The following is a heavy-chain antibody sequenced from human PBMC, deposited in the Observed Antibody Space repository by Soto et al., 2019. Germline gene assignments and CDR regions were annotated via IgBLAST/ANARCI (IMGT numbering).Heavy chain of an antibody. V-gene: IGHV1-24*01. Sequence: ASVKVSCKVSGYTLTELSMHWVRQAPGKGLEWMGGFDPEDGETIYAQKFQGRVTMTEDTSTDTAYMELSSLRSEDTAVYYCATSRIPPGIAAAGTLRWGQGTLVTVSS. J-gene: IGHJ4*02. CDR3: ATSRIPPGIAAAGTLR. D-gene: IGHD6-13*01. CDR1: GYTLTELS. CDR2: FDPEDGET.